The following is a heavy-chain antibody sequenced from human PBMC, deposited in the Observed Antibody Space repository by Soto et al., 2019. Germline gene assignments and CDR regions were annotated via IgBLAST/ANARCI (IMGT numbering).Heavy chain of an antibody. CDR1: GGSTSSCSYF. Sequence: SETLSLPRTVSGGSTSSCSYFWGWVRQPPGKGLEWIGSIYYSGSTYYNPSLKSRVTISVDTSKNQFSLKLSSVTAADTAVYYCARLVYDSSGYRPGWGQGTLVTVS. CDR2: IYYSGST. D-gene: IGHD3-22*01. J-gene: IGHJ4*02. CDR3: ARLVYDSSGYRPG. V-gene: IGHV4-39*01.